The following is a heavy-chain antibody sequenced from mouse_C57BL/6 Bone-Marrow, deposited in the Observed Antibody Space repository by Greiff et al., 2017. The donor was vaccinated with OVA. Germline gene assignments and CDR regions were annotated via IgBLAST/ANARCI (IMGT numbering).Heavy chain of an antibody. CDR3: ARSPYAMDY. V-gene: IGHV1-26*01. Sequence: EVQLQQSGPELVKPGASVKISCKASGYTFTDYYMNWVKQSHGESLEWIGDINPNNGGTSYNQKFKGKATLTVDKSSSTAYMELRSLTSEDSAVYYCARSPYAMDYWGQGTSVTVSS. CDR2: INPNNGGT. CDR1: GYTFTDYY. J-gene: IGHJ4*01.